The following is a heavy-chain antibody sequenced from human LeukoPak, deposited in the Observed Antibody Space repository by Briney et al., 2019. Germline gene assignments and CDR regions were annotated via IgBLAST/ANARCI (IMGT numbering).Heavy chain of an antibody. J-gene: IGHJ4*02. Sequence: GWSLRLSCAASGFTFSSYAMHWVRQAPGKGLEYVSAIDGAGQNTFYADSVRGRFTISRDNSENTVSLQMGSLTPEDMAVYYCARVNRGYDYWGQGALITVSS. CDR3: ARVNRGYDY. CDR2: IDGAGQNT. D-gene: IGHD5-12*01. V-gene: IGHV3-64*02. CDR1: GFTFSSYA.